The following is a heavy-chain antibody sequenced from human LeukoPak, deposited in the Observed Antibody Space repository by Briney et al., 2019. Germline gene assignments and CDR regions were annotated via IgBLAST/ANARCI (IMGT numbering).Heavy chain of an antibody. D-gene: IGHD2-15*01. V-gene: IGHV4-38-2*02. J-gene: IGHJ4*02. CDR3: ARRPNCSGGSCYAYYFDY. Sequence: SETLSLTCTVSGYSISSGYYWGWIRQPPGKGLEWIGEINHSGSTNYNPSLKSRVTISVDTSKNQFSLKLSSVTAADTAVYYCARRPNCSGGSCYAYYFDYWGQGTLVTVSS. CDR2: INHSGST. CDR1: GYSISSGYY.